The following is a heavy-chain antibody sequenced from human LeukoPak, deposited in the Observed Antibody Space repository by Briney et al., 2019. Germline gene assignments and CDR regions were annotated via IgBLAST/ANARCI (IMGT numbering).Heavy chain of an antibody. D-gene: IGHD2-15*01. CDR2: IYYSGST. CDR1: GGSISSGDYY. J-gene: IGHJ5*02. CDR3: ARDWAVVVVADPNGWFDP. V-gene: IGHV4-30-4*01. Sequence: SETLSLTCTVSGGSISSGDYYWSWIRQPPGKGLEWIGYIYYSGSTCYNPSLKSRVTISVDTSKNQFSLKLSSVTAADTAVYYCARDWAVVVVADPNGWFDPWGQGTLVTVSS.